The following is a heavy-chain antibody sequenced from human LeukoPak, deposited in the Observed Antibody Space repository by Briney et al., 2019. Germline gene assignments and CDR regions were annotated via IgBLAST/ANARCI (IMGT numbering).Heavy chain of an antibody. D-gene: IGHD6-13*01. Sequence: ASVKVSCKASGYTFTSYGISWVRQAPGQGLEWMGWISAYNGKTNYVQKLQGRVTMTTDTSPSTPYIELRRVRSDDTAVYYCARGAPYSSSWYLFDPWGQGTLVTVSS. CDR3: ARGAPYSSSWYLFDP. J-gene: IGHJ5*02. CDR2: ISAYNGKT. V-gene: IGHV1-18*01. CDR1: GYTFTSYG.